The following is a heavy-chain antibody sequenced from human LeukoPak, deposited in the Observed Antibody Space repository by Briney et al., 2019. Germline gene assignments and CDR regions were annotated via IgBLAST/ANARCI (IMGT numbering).Heavy chain of an antibody. V-gene: IGHV3-74*01. CDR1: GFTFSSYW. CDR2: ITTDGSGT. J-gene: IGHJ5*02. Sequence: GGSLRLSCAASGFTFSSYWMHWVRQAPGKGLVRVSRITTDGSGTTYADSVKGRFTISRDNAKNMLYLQMNSLRAEDTAVYYCARVSRWFDPWGQGTLVTVSS. CDR3: ARVSRWFDP.